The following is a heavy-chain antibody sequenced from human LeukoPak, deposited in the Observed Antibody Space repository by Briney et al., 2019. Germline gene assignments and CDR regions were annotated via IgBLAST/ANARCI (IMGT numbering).Heavy chain of an antibody. CDR3: ARERYYSGWSEGKAIIY. D-gene: IGHD6-19*01. Sequence: GGSLRLSCAASGFIFSNYGMHWVRQAPGKGLEWVAFIRYDGSDKYYADSVKGRFILSRDSAKNSLYLQMNSLRAEDTAVYYCARERYYSGWSEGKAIIYWGQGTLVTVSS. V-gene: IGHV3-30*02. CDR2: IRYDGSDK. CDR1: GFIFSNYG. J-gene: IGHJ4*02.